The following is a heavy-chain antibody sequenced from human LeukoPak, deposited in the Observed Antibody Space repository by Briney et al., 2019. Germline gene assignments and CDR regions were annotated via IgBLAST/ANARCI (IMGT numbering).Heavy chain of an antibody. CDR2: INHSGST. V-gene: IGHV4-34*01. CDR3: ARYDLDDAFDI. J-gene: IGHJ3*02. D-gene: IGHD1-1*01. Sequence: SETLSLTCAVYGGSFSGYYWSWIRQPPGKGLEWIGEINHSGSTNYNPSLKSRVTISVDTSKNQFSLKLSRLRSDDTAVYYCARYDLDDAFDIWGQGTLVTVSS. CDR1: GGSFSGYY.